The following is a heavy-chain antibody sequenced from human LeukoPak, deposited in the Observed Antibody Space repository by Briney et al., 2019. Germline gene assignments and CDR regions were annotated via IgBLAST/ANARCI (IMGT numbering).Heavy chain of an antibody. Sequence: QPGGSLRLSCAASGFTFSSYEMNWVRQAPGKGLEWVSYISSSGSTIYYADSVKGRFTISRDNAKNSLYLQMNSLRAEDTAVYYCARDSRGRIAVAGGFDYWGQGTLVTVSS. J-gene: IGHJ4*02. CDR2: ISSSGSTI. D-gene: IGHD6-19*01. CDR1: GFTFSSYE. CDR3: ARDSRGRIAVAGGFDY. V-gene: IGHV3-48*03.